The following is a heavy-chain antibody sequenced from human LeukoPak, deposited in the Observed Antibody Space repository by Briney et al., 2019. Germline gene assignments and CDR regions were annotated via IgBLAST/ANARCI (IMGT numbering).Heavy chain of an antibody. V-gene: IGHV4-4*07. J-gene: IGHJ4*02. D-gene: IGHD6-25*01. CDR2: IYSSGTT. CDR1: GGSVNSYY. CDR3: ARGGSSAAAIFDC. Sequence: SETLSLTCTVSGGSVNSYYWSWIRQPAGEGLEWIGRIYSSGTTSYSPSLKSRVTMSVDTSKNQFSLKVGSVTAADTAVYYCARGGSSAAAIFDCWGQGTLVTVSS.